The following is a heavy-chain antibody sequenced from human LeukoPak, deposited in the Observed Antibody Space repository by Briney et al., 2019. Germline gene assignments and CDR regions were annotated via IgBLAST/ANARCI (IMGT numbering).Heavy chain of an antibody. CDR1: GYTFTSYG. Sequence: ASVKVSCKASGYTFTSYGISWVRQAPGQGLEWMGWISGYNGNTNYAQKLQGRVTMTTDPSTTTAYMELRSLRSDDTAVYYCARSSHRDGDTFDYWGQGTLVTVSS. CDR3: ARSSHRDGDTFDY. CDR2: ISGYNGNT. D-gene: IGHD3-10*01. J-gene: IGHJ4*02. V-gene: IGHV1-18*01.